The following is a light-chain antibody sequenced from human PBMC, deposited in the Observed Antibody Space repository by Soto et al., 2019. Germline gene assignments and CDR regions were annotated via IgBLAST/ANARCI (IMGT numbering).Light chain of an antibody. Sequence: DIHLTQSPSILSASVGDRVTLTCRASQDVSDFLAWYQHAPGKAPNFLIYGGYTLQSGVPSRFSGSGSGTEFSLTITSLQPEDFATYYCQYLNGAPTITFGQGTRLEIK. CDR2: GGY. V-gene: IGKV1-9*01. CDR1: QDVSDF. CDR3: QYLNGAPTIT. J-gene: IGKJ5*01.